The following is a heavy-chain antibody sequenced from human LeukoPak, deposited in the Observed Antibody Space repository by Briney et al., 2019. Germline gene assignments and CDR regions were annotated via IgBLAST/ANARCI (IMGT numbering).Heavy chain of an antibody. V-gene: IGHV1-46*01. CDR1: GYTFTSYY. CDR3: ARVDYGSGSYYSAVDY. J-gene: IGHJ4*02. D-gene: IGHD3-10*01. CDR2: INPSGGST. Sequence: ASVKVSCKASGYTFTSYYMHWVRQAPGQGLEWMGIINPSGGSTSYAQKFQGRVTMTRDMSTSTVYMELSSLRSEDTAVYYCARVDYGSGSYYSAVDYWGQGTLVTVSS.